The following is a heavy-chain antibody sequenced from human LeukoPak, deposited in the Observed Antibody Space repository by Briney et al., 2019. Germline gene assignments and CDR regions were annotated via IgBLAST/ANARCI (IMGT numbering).Heavy chain of an antibody. Sequence: TLSLTCTVSGGSISSGGYYWSWIRQHPGKGLEWIGYIYYSGSTYYNPSLKSRVTISVDTSKNQFSLKLSSVTAADTAVYYCARGRHSSGYSNWFAPWGQGTLVTVSS. CDR1: GGSISSGGYY. CDR2: IYYSGST. CDR3: ARGRHSSGYSNWFAP. J-gene: IGHJ5*02. V-gene: IGHV4-31*03. D-gene: IGHD3-22*01.